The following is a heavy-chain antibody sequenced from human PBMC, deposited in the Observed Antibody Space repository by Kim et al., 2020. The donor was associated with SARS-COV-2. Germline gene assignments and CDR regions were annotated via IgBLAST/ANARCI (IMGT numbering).Heavy chain of an antibody. V-gene: IGHV4-59*01. CDR1: SASFSENY. J-gene: IGHJ4*02. CDR3: VSKSADSCGFIGF. CDR2: IHHTGTN. D-gene: IGHD3-22*01. Sequence: SETLSLTCSVASASFSENYWSWIRQSPGRGLEWIGYIHHTGTNNYNPSLKSRVAIPVKSSKNHISLNLNAMTTADTAAYYCVSKSADSCGFIGFWAQGT.